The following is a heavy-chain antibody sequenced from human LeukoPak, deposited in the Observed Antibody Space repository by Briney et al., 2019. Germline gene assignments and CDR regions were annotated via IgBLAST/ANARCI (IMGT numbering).Heavy chain of an antibody. Sequence: GGSLRLSCAASGFSFSTIYMSWVRQTPGQGLEWVANINVDGTAEYYVDSVKGRFTISRDNAKNSLYLQMNSLRAEDTAVYYCARSSYSSSSSVWGQGTMVTVSS. CDR3: ARSSYSSSSSV. V-gene: IGHV3-7*03. D-gene: IGHD6-6*01. CDR1: GFSFSTIY. J-gene: IGHJ3*01. CDR2: INVDGTAE.